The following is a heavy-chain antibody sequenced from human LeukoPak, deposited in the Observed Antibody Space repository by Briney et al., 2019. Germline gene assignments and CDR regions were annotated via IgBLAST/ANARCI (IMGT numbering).Heavy chain of an antibody. J-gene: IGHJ4*02. V-gene: IGHV3-7*03. CDR1: GFTFSSYW. Sequence: GGSLRLSCAASGFTFSSYWMNWVRQAPGKGLEWVANIKQDGSEKYYVDSVKGRFTISRDNAKNSLYLQMNSLRVDDTAVYYCARVWYSGSYPVDYWGQGTLVTVSS. CDR3: ARVWYSGSYPVDY. CDR2: IKQDGSEK. D-gene: IGHD1-26*01.